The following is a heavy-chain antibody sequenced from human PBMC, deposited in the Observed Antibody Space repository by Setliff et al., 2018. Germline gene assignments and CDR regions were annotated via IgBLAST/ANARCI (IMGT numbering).Heavy chain of an antibody. CDR3: ARDQFRNSGGLYC. V-gene: IGHV3-7*01. CDR1: GFTFSSFW. J-gene: IGHJ4*02. D-gene: IGHD1-7*01. Sequence: GGSLRLSCAASGFTFSSFWMSWVRQSPGKGLEWVANINQDGSGKYYVDSVKGRFTISRDNAKNSLSLQMNSLRPDDAAMYYCARDQFRNSGGLYCWGQGTLVTVSS. CDR2: INQDGSGK.